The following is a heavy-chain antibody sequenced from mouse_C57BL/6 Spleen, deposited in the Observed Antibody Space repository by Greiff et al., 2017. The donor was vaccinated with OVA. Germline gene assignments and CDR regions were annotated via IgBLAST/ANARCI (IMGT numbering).Heavy chain of an antibody. CDR2: IDPNSGGT. Sequence: QVQLQQPGAELVKPGASVKLSCKASGYTFTSYWMHWVKQRPGRGLEWIGRIDPNSGGTKYNEKFKSKATLTVDTSSSTAYMQLSSLTSEDSAVYYCALYYGSSLWYFDVWGTGTTVTVSS. V-gene: IGHV1-62-3*01. CDR1: GYTFTSYW. D-gene: IGHD1-1*01. J-gene: IGHJ1*03. CDR3: ALYYGSSLWYFDV.